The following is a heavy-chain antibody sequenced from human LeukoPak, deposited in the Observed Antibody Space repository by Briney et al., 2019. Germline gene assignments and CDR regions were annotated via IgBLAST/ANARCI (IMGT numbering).Heavy chain of an antibody. V-gene: IGHV3-21*01. CDR3: ARGMDTAMVY. D-gene: IGHD5-18*01. J-gene: IGHJ4*02. CDR1: GYTFSSYS. CDR2: ISSSSSYI. Sequence: PGGSLRLSCAASGYTFSSYSMNWVRQAPGKGLEWVSSISSSSSYIYYADSVKGRFTISRDNAKNSLYLQMNSLRAEDTAVYYCARGMDTAMVYWGQGTLVTVSS.